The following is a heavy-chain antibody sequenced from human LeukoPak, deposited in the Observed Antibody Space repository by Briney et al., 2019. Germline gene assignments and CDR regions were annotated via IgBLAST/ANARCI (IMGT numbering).Heavy chain of an antibody. CDR3: ARSRLHDAFDI. J-gene: IGHJ3*02. Sequence: GGSLGLSCAASGFTVSSNYMSWVRQAPGKGLEWVSVIYSGGSTYYADSVKGRFTISRDNSKNTLYLQMNSLRAEDTAVYYCARSRLHDAFDIWGQGTMVTVSS. CDR2: IYSGGST. CDR1: GFTVSSNY. V-gene: IGHV3-53*01.